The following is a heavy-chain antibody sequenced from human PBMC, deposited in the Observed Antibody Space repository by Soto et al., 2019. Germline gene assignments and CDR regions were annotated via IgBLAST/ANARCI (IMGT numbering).Heavy chain of an antibody. Sequence: SETLSLTCAVYGGSFSGYYWSWIRQPPGKGLEWIGEINHSGSTNYNPSLKSRVTISVDTSKNQFSLKLSSVTAADTAVYYCARGPLSYCSGGSCRRFDYWRQGTLVTVSS. CDR3: ARGPLSYCSGGSCRRFDY. J-gene: IGHJ4*02. CDR1: GGSFSGYY. D-gene: IGHD2-15*01. V-gene: IGHV4-34*01. CDR2: INHSGST.